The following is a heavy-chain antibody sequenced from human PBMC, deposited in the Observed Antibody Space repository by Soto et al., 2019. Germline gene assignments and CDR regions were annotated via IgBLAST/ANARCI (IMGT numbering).Heavy chain of an antibody. CDR3: ARLPNKSPQN. CDR2: ISTDASST. CDR1: GFTFSSYW. Sequence: EVQLVESGGGLVQPGGSLRLSCAASGFTFSSYWMHWVRQAPGKGLVWVSSISTDASSTSYADPVKGRFTISRDHAKNTLYLQMNSVRAEDPAVYYCARLPNKSPQNWGQGTLVIVSP. J-gene: IGHJ1*01. V-gene: IGHV3-74*01.